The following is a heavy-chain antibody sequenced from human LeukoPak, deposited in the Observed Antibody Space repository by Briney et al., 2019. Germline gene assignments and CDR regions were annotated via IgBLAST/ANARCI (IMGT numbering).Heavy chain of an antibody. CDR1: GFTFSSYG. CDR2: ISGSGGST. CDR3: ARDTAVADY. J-gene: IGHJ4*02. Sequence: GGSLRLSCAASGFTFSSYGMSWVRQAPGKGLEWVSAISGSGGSTYYADSVKGRFAISRDNSKNTLYLQMNSLRAEDTAVYYCARDTAVADYWGQGTLVTVSS. V-gene: IGHV3-23*01. D-gene: IGHD6-19*01.